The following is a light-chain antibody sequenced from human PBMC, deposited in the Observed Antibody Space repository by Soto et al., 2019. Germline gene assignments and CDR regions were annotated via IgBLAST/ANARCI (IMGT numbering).Light chain of an antibody. CDR1: QGISTY. V-gene: IGKV1-39*01. J-gene: IGKJ1*01. CDR3: QQSYRTPRT. Sequence: DIQMTQSPSSLSASVGDRVTITCRASQGISTYLNWYQQKPGKAPKLLIYAASSLRSGVPSRFSGSGSETEFTLTISSLQPEDFATYYCQQSYRTPRTFGQGTKVDIK. CDR2: AAS.